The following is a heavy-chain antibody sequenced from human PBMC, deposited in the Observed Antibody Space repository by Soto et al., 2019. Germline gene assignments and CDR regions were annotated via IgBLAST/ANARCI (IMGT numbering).Heavy chain of an antibody. CDR3: ARGPRVSSTGTGAH. J-gene: IGHJ4*02. V-gene: IGHV3-74*01. D-gene: IGHD1-1*01. CDR2: ISDDGSTA. Sequence: GSLRLSCSVSGSTFSAYWMHWVRQVPGKGLTCVSRISDDGSTATYADSVKGRFVISRDNAKNSLYLEMNTLRADDSGLYYCARGPRVSSTGTGAHWGRGTLVTAPQ. CDR1: GSTFSAYW.